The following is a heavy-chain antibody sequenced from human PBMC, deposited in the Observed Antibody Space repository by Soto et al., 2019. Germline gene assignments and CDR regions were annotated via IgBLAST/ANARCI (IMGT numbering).Heavy chain of an antibody. V-gene: IGHV3-30*18. D-gene: IGHD3-22*01. CDR2: ISYDGSNK. J-gene: IGHJ4*02. CDR3: AKDPGFQYYYDSSGYPYYFDY. Sequence: GGSLRLSCAASGFTFSSYGMHWVRQAPGKGLEWVAVISYDGSNKYYADSVKGRFTISRDNSKNTLYLQMNSLRAEDTAVYYCAKDPGFQYYYDSSGYPYYFDYWGQGTLVTSPQ. CDR1: GFTFSSYG.